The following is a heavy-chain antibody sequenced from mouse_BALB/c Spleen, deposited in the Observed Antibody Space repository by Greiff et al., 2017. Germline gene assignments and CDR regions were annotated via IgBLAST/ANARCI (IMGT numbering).Heavy chain of an antibody. J-gene: IGHJ3*01. CDR3: AREIYDGYTWGFAY. CDR1: GFSLTGYG. D-gene: IGHD2-3*01. CDR2: IWGDGST. V-gene: IGHV2-6-7*01. Sequence: QVQLKQSGPGLVAPSQSLSITCTVSGFSLTGYGVNWVRQPPGKGLEWLGMIWGDGSTDYNSALKSRLSISKDNSKSQVFLKMNSLQTDDTARYYCAREIYDGYTWGFAYWGQGTLVTVSA.